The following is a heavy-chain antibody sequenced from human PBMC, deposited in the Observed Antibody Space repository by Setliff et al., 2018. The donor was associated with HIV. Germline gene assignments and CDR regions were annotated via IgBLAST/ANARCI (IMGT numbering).Heavy chain of an antibody. D-gene: IGHD2-15*01. CDR1: GGSISSYY. V-gene: IGHV4-59*01. J-gene: IGHJ4*02. CDR3: VGRFGLVQIFYFDY. Sequence: PSETLSLTCTVSGGSISSYYWTWIRQPPGKGLEWIGYIYYSGSTKYNPSLKSRVTISIDTSKSQFSLKLSSATAADTAVYFCVGRFGLVQIFYFDYWGQGMLVTVSS. CDR2: IYYSGST.